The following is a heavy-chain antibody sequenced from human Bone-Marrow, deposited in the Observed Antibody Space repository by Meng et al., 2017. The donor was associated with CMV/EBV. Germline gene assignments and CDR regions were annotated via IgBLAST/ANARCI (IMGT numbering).Heavy chain of an antibody. Sequence: SVKVSCKASGVTFSSYAISWVRQAPGQGLEWMGGIIPIFGTANYAQKFQGRITITTDESTSTAYMELSSLRSEDTAVYYCARDRYSSSWYQNWFDPWGQGTLVTVSS. CDR3: ARDRYSSSWYQNWFDP. CDR2: IIPIFGTA. V-gene: IGHV1-69*05. J-gene: IGHJ5*02. D-gene: IGHD6-13*01. CDR1: GVTFSSYA.